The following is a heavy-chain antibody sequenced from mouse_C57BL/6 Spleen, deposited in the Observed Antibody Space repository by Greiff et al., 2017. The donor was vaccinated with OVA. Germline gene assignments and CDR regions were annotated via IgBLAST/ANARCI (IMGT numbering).Heavy chain of an antibody. CDR1: GYTFTDYE. V-gene: IGHV1-15*01. Sequence: QVQLKESGAELVRPGASVTLSCKASGYTFTDYEMHWVKQTPVHGLEWIGAIDPETGGTAYNQKFKGKAILTADKSSSTAYMELRSLTSEGSAVYYCTRWSYYYGSSYEDYYAMDYWGQGTSVTVSS. CDR2: IDPETGGT. D-gene: IGHD1-1*01. CDR3: TRWSYYYGSSYEDYYAMDY. J-gene: IGHJ4*01.